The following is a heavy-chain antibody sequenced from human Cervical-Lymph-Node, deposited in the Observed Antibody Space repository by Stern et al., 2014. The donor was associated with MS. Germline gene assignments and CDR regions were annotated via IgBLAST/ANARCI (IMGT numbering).Heavy chain of an antibody. Sequence: VQLVESGGGVVQPGRSLRLSCAASGFTFRSYAMNWVRQAPGKGLEWVAVISYDGSNKYYAASVKRRFTISRDDSKNTLYLQMNSLRAEDAAVYYCARAFGYSSSWHYYYYGMDVWGQGTTVTVSS. V-gene: IGHV3-30-3*01. CDR2: ISYDGSNK. CDR1: GFTFRSYA. D-gene: IGHD6-13*01. CDR3: ARAFGYSSSWHYYYYGMDV. J-gene: IGHJ6*02.